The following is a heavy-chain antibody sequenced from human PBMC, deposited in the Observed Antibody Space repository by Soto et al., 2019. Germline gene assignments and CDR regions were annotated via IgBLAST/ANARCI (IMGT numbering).Heavy chain of an antibody. V-gene: IGHV3-23*01. J-gene: IGHJ4*02. CDR3: ARADVVLMVPSTALDF. CDR2: ISGPSSST. D-gene: IGHD2-8*01. Sequence: GGSLRLSCAASGFTFGDYTMTWVRQAPGKGLEWVSTISGPSSSTYYADSVKGRFTVSRDNSNNTLYLHMNSLRAEDTALYYCARADVVLMVPSTALDFWGQGTLVTVSS. CDR1: GFTFGDYT.